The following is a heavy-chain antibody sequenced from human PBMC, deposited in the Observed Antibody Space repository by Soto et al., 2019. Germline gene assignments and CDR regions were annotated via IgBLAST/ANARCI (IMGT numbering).Heavy chain of an antibody. D-gene: IGHD3-3*01. CDR3: ARVKIFGVVIHNWFDP. V-gene: IGHV1-69*13. CDR2: IIPIFGTA. Sequence: SVKVSCKASGGTFSSYAISWVRQAPGQGLEWMGGIIPIFGTANYAQKFQGRVTITADESTSTAHMELSSLRSEDTAVYYCARVKIFGVVIHNWFDPWGQGTLVTVSS. CDR1: GGTFSSYA. J-gene: IGHJ5*02.